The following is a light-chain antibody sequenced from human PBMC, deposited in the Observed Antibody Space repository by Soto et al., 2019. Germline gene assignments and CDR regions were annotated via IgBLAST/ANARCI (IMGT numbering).Light chain of an antibody. J-gene: IGKJ2*01. CDR2: AAA. CDR1: QSISNY. CDR3: QQHYRTAST. V-gene: IGKV1-39*01. Sequence: DIQMTQSPSSLSASVGDRVTLTCRASQSISNYLNWYQQKPGKAPKLLIYAAASLQSGVPSRFSGSGSGTDFTLTISSLQPEDSATYYCQQHYRTASTFGQGNKLEIK.